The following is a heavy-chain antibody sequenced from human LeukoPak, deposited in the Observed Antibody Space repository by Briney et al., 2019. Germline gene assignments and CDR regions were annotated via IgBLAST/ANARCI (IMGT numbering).Heavy chain of an antibody. CDR2: ISSSSSSYI. D-gene: IGHD3-10*01. CDR1: GFTFSSYS. Sequence: GGSLRLSCAASGFTFSSYSMNWVRQAPGKGLEWVSSISSSSSSYIYYADSVKGRFTISRDNAKNSLYLQMNSLRAEGTAVYYCARAYGSGSSFDYWGQGTLVTVSS. CDR3: ARAYGSGSSFDY. J-gene: IGHJ4*02. V-gene: IGHV3-21*01.